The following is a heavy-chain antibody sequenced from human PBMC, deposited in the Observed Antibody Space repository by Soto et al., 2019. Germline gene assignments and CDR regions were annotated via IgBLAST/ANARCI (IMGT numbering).Heavy chain of an antibody. D-gene: IGHD2-8*01. CDR1: GYTFTSYG. J-gene: IGHJ6*02. CDR3: ARVPGRGCTNGVCYTYYYYGMDV. CDR2: ISAYNGNT. Sequence: QVQLVQSGAEVKKPGASVKVSCKASGYTFTSYGISWVRQAPGQGLEWMGWISAYNGNTNYAQKLQGRVTMTTDTSTNTAYMELRSLRSDDTAVYYCARVPGRGCTNGVCYTYYYYGMDVWGQGTTVTVSS. V-gene: IGHV1-18*04.